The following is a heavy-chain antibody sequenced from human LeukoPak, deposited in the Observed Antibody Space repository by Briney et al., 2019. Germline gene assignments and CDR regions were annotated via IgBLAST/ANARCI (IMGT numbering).Heavy chain of an antibody. CDR2: ISGSGGST. V-gene: IGHV3-23*01. J-gene: IGHJ4*02. Sequence: GGSLRLSCAVSGFTFSSYAMSWVRQAPGKGLEWVSAISGSGGSTYYADSVKGRFTISRDNSKNTLYLQMNSLRAEDTAVYYCAKLYSGSYHAFYYFDYWGQGTLVTVSS. CDR3: AKLYSGSYHAFYYFDY. CDR1: GFTFSSYA. D-gene: IGHD1-26*01.